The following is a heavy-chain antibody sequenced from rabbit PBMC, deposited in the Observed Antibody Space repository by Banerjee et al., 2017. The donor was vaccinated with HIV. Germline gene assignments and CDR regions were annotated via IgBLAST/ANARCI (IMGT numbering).Heavy chain of an antibody. J-gene: IGHJ4*01. CDR2: IYTGSIGTT. CDR3: ARDLAGVIGWNFNF. V-gene: IGHV1S45*01. CDR1: GFSFSTSYW. D-gene: IGHD4-1*01. Sequence: QQQLEESGGGLVQPEGSLTLTCTASGFSFSTSYWICWVRQAPGKGLEWIACIYTGSIGTTAYASWAKGRFTISKTSSTTVTLQMTSLTAADTATYFCARDLAGVIGWNFNFWGPGTLVTVS.